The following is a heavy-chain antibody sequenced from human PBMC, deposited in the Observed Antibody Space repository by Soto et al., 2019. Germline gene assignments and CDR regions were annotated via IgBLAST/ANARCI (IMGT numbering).Heavy chain of an antibody. CDR1: GFTFSNAW. CDR3: TTGTRRLRFTTPRQYYYYYMDV. CDR2: IKSKTDGGTT. V-gene: IGHV3-15*01. Sequence: GGSLRLSCAASGFTFSNAWMSWVRQAPGKGLEWVGRIKSKTDGGTTDYAAPVKGRFTISRDDSKNTLYLQMNSLKTEDTAVYYCTTGTRRLRFTTPRQYYYYYMDVWGKGTTVTVSS. D-gene: IGHD3-3*01. J-gene: IGHJ6*03.